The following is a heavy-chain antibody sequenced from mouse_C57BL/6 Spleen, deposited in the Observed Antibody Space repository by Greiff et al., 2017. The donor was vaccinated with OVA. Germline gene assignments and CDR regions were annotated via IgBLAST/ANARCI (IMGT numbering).Heavy chain of an antibody. D-gene: IGHD2-4*01. J-gene: IGHJ2*01. CDR2: ISDGGSYT. CDR1: GFTFSSYA. V-gene: IGHV5-4*03. CDR3: ARRSTMNFDY. Sequence: EVMLVESGGGLVKPGGSLKLSCAASGFTFSSYAMSWVRQTPEKRLEWVATISDGGSYTYYPDNVKGRFTISRDNAKNNLYLQMSHLKSEDTAMYYCARRSTMNFDYWGQGTTLTVSS.